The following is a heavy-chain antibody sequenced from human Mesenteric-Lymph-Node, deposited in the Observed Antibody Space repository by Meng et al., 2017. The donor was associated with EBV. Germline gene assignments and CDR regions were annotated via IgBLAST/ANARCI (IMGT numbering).Heavy chain of an antibody. CDR3: ATEEIRWYYFDH. V-gene: IGHV3-15*01. Sequence: LLLVWSGGSDVGPGGTVTGSCAAYAFTCNDAWVGWVRQAPGSGLKGGGSTRDDNDGETPNFDASVTVRSNISRDDSKNTLYMQMNSLPSEDTAVYYCATEEIRWYYFDHWGQGTLVTVSS. CDR2: TRDDNDGETP. J-gene: IGHJ4*02. CDR1: AFTCNDAW. D-gene: IGHD2-15*01.